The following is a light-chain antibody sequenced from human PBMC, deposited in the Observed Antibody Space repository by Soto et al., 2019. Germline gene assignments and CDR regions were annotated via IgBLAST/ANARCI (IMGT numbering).Light chain of an antibody. CDR2: GAS. CDR1: QSVSTI. J-gene: IGKJ1*01. V-gene: IGKV3-15*01. Sequence: ERVMTQSPATLSVSPGERATLSCRASQSVSTILAWYQQKPGQAPRLLIYGASTRATGIPVRFSGSGSGTEFTLTISSLQSEDFAVYYCQQYDKWPPTFGQGTKVEIK. CDR3: QQYDKWPPT.